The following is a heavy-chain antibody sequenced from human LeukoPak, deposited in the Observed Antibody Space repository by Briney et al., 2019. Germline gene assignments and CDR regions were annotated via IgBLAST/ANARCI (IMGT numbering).Heavy chain of an antibody. CDR1: GGSISSSDFN. V-gene: IGHV4-39*01. J-gene: IGHJ4*02. CDR2: ISYSGST. D-gene: IGHD6-25*01. Sequence: SETLSLTCTVSGGSISSSDFNWGWIRQPPGKGLEWIGVISYSGSTYYNPSLKSRVTISVDTSKSHFSLKLSSVTAADTAIYYCARLDKGIKAAHFDYWSQGTLVTVSS. CDR3: ARLDKGIKAAHFDY.